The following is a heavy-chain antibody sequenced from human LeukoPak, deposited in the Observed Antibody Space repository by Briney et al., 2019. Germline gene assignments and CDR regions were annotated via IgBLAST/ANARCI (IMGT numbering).Heavy chain of an antibody. Sequence: ASETLSLTCTVSGGSIRSSSYYWGWIGQPPGKGLEWIGSIYYSGSTYYNASLKSRGTISVDTSKNQFSLKLNSVTAADTAVYFCARQVVAVAGTGYFDYWGQGTLVTVSS. J-gene: IGHJ4*02. D-gene: IGHD6-19*01. CDR3: ARQVVAVAGTGYFDY. V-gene: IGHV4-39*01. CDR2: IYYSGST. CDR1: GGSIRSSSYY.